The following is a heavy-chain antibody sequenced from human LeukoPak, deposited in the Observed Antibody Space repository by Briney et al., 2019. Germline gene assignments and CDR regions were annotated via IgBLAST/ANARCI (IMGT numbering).Heavy chain of an antibody. CDR2: INTDGSST. CDR1: GFTFSSYW. D-gene: IGHD3-22*01. V-gene: IGHV3-74*01. J-gene: IGHJ4*02. Sequence: GGSLRLSCAASGFTFSSYWMHWVRQAPGKGLVWVSRINTDGSSTSYADSVKGRFTISRDNAKNTLYLQMNSLRAEDTAVYYCARASYFRDYYDSSGSDYWGQGTLVTVSS. CDR3: ARASYFRDYYDSSGSDY.